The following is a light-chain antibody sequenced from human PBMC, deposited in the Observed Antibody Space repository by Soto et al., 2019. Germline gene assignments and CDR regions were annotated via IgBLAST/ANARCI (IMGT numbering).Light chain of an antibody. CDR2: GAS. J-gene: IGKJ1*01. V-gene: IGKV3-20*01. CDR1: QSVSSSY. Sequence: EIVLTQSPGTLSLSPGERATLSCRASQSVSSSYLAWYQQKPGQPPRLLIYGASSRATDIPDRFSGSASGTDFTLTISRLEPEDFAVYYCHQYGSSPWTFGQGTKVEIK. CDR3: HQYGSSPWT.